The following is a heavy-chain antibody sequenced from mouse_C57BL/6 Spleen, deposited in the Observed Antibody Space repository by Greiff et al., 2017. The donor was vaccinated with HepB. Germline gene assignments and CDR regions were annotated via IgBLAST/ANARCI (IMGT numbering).Heavy chain of an antibody. CDR1: GYTFTSYW. D-gene: IGHD1-1*01. J-gene: IGHJ3*01. V-gene: IGHV1-7*01. CDR2: INPSSGYT. Sequence: VQGVESGAELAKPGASVKLSCKASGYTFTSYWMHWVKQRPGQGLEWIGYINPSSGYTKYNQKFKDKATLTVDKSSSTAYMQLSSLTYVDTAVYYCARDYYGSAWFAYWGQGTLVTVSA. CDR3: ARDYYGSAWFAY.